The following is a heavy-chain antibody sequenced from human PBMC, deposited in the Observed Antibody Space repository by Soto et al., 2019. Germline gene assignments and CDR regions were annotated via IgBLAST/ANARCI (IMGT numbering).Heavy chain of an antibody. CDR3: ARSEQWLVSAFDI. D-gene: IGHD6-19*01. V-gene: IGHV3-48*01. CDR2: ISSSSSTI. J-gene: IGHJ3*02. CDR1: GFTFSSYS. Sequence: EVQLVESGGGLVQPGGSLRLSCAASGFTFSSYSMNWVRQAPGKGLEWVSYISSSSSTIYYADSVKGRFTISRDNAKNSLYLQMNSLRAEDTAVYYFARSEQWLVSAFDIWGQGTMVTVSS.